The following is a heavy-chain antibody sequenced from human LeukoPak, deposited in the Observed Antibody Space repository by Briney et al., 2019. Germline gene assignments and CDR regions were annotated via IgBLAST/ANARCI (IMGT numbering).Heavy chain of an antibody. CDR1: GGSISGYY. J-gene: IGHJ4*02. CDR2: INHSGST. CDR3: ARVGSDIGYEYYFDY. Sequence: PSETLSLTCTVSGGSISGYYWSWIRQPPGKGLEWIGEINHSGSTNYNPSLKSRVTISVDTSKNQFSLKLSSVTAADTAVYYCARVGSDIGYEYYFDYWGQGTLVTVSS. D-gene: IGHD5-12*01. V-gene: IGHV4-34*01.